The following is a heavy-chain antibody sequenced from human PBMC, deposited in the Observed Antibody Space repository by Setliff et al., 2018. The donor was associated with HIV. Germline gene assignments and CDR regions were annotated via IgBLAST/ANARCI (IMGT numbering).Heavy chain of an antibody. CDR1: GGSITSTSYY. D-gene: IGHD4-4*01. J-gene: IGHJ5*02. Sequence: ASETLSLTCTVSGGSITSTSYYWTWIRQPAGKGLEWIGRIYASGNTNYNPSLKSRVTISVDTSKNQFSLKLNSVTAADTAVYYCARFSNTLNWFDPWGQGTLVTVSS. CDR2: IYASGNT. V-gene: IGHV4-61*02. CDR3: ARFSNTLNWFDP.